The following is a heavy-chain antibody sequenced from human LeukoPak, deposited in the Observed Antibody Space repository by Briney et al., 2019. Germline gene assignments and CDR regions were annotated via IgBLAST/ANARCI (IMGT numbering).Heavy chain of an antibody. CDR2: IDPSNSYR. D-gene: IGHD3-10*01. CDR1: GYSFTNYW. Sequence: GESLKISCKGSGYSFTNYWISWVRQVPGKGLDWMGRIDPSNSYRKYSPSFQGHVTTSADKSITTVYLQWSSLRASDTAMYYCARHYYYGSGGYQIDYWGQGTLVTVSS. J-gene: IGHJ4*02. CDR3: ARHYYYGSGGYQIDY. V-gene: IGHV5-10-1*01.